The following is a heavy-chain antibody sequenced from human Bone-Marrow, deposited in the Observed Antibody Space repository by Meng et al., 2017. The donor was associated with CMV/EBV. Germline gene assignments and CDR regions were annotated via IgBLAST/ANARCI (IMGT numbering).Heavy chain of an antibody. CDR1: GFTFSDNY. CDR2: IYSGGST. Sequence: GGSLRLSCAASGFTFSDNYMSWVRQAPGKGLEWVSVIYSGGSTYYADSVKGRFTISRDNSKNTLYLQMNSLRAEDTAVYYCARDEGGDNYFDYWGQGTLVTVSS. D-gene: IGHD2-21*01. CDR3: ARDEGGDNYFDY. V-gene: IGHV3-53*01. J-gene: IGHJ4*02.